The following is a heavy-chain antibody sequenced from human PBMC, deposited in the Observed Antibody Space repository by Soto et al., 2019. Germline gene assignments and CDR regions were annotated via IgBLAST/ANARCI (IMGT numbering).Heavy chain of an antibody. V-gene: IGHV3-33*01. D-gene: IGHD6-6*01. CDR2: IWYDGSNK. CDR1: GFTFSSYG. Sequence: GGSLRLSCAASGFTFSSYGMHWVRQAPGKGLEWVAVIWYDGSNKYYADSVKGRFTISRDNSKNTLYLQMNSLRAEDTAVYYCARDHGSAARPYYFDYWGQGTLVTVSS. CDR3: ARDHGSAARPYYFDY. J-gene: IGHJ4*02.